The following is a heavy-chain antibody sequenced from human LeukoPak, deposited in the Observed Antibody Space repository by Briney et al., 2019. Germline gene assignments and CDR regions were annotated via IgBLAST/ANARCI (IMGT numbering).Heavy chain of an antibody. V-gene: IGHV4-39*07. CDR2: IYYSGST. CDR3: ARGGNYWPQWWFDP. CDR1: GGSISSSSYY. J-gene: IGHJ5*02. D-gene: IGHD1-26*01. Sequence: SETLSLTCTVSGGSISSSSYYWGWIRQPPGKGLEWLGSIYYSGSTYYNPSLKSRVTMSLDASKNQFSLELNSVTPADTAVYYCARGGNYWPQWWFDPWGRGTLVSVSS.